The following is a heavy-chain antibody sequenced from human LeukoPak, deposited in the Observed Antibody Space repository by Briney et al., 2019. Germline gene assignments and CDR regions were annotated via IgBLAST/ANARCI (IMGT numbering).Heavy chain of an antibody. CDR2: IYHSGST. CDR1: GYSISSGYY. V-gene: IGHV4-38-2*01. Sequence: SETLSLTCAVSGYSISSGYYWGWIRQPPGQGLEWIGSIYHSGSTYYNPSLKSRVTISVDTSKNQFSLKLSSVTAADTAVYYCARLLARGFLEWLPLGAFDIWGQGTMVTVSS. D-gene: IGHD3-3*01. CDR3: ARLLARGFLEWLPLGAFDI. J-gene: IGHJ3*02.